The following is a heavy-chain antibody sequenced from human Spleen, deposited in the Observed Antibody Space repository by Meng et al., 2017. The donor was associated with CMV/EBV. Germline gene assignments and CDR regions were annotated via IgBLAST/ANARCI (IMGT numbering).Heavy chain of an antibody. CDR2: ISSSSSYI. CDR1: GFTFSSYS. V-gene: IGHV3-21*01. D-gene: IGHD1-26*01. Sequence: GESLKISCAASGFTFSSYSMNWVRQAPGKGLEWVSSISSSSSYIYYADSVKGRFTISRDNAKNSLYLQMNSLRAEDTAVYYCAREDGSYYYYYGMDVWGQGTTVTVSS. J-gene: IGHJ6*02. CDR3: AREDGSYYYYYGMDV.